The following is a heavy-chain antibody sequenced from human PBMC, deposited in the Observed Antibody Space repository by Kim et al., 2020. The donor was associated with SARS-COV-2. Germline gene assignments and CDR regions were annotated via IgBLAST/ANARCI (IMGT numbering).Heavy chain of an antibody. D-gene: IGHD2-2*02. CDR3: AKGRVVPAAIRGAFDY. J-gene: IGHJ4*02. Sequence: SGHGRFTISRDNSKNTLDLQMNSLTAEDTAVYYCAKGRVVPAAIRGAFDYWGQGTLVTVSS. V-gene: IGHV3-23*01.